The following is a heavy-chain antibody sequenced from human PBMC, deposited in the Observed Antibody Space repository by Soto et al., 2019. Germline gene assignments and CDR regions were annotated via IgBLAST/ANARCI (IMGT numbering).Heavy chain of an antibody. V-gene: IGHV3-23*01. Sequence: DVQLLESGGGLVLPGGSLRLSCAASGFTFSNYAMTWVRQAPGKGLEWVSGISGKGDKTYYADSVKGRVTISRDNSKNTLYLQMNTLGAEDPAIYFCAEDIGGYLWGPLHFWGQGSLVTVSS. D-gene: IGHD3-16*01. CDR1: GFTFSNYA. CDR3: AEDIGGYLWGPLHF. J-gene: IGHJ4*02. CDR2: ISGKGDKT.